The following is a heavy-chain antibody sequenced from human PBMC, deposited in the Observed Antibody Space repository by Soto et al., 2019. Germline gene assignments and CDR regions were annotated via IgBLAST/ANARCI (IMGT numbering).Heavy chain of an antibody. CDR3: ARWGGFAY. CDR2: IYYSGST. Sequence: SETLSLTCTVSGGSISSSSYYWGWIRQPPGKGLEWIGSIYYSGSTYYNPSLKSRVTISVDTSKNQFSLKLSSVTAADTAVYYCARWGGFAYWGQGTLVTVSS. J-gene: IGHJ4*02. CDR1: GGSISSSSYY. V-gene: IGHV4-39*01. D-gene: IGHD3-10*01.